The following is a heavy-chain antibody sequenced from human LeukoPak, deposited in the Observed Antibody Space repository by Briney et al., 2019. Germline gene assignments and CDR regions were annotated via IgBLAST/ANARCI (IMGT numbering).Heavy chain of an antibody. D-gene: IGHD6-13*01. CDR2: INPNSGGT. CDR3: ARDRGIAAAGNWFDP. J-gene: IGHJ5*02. Sequence: ASVNVSCKASGYTFTGYYMHWVRQAPGQGLEWMGWINPNSGGTNYAQKFQGRVTMTRDTSISTAYMELSRLRSDDTAVYYCARDRGIAAAGNWFDPWGQGTLVTVSS. CDR1: GYTFTGYY. V-gene: IGHV1-2*02.